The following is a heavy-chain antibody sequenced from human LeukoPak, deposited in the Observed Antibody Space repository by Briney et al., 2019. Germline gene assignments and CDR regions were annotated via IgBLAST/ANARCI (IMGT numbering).Heavy chain of an antibody. CDR2: ISSSGSTI. CDR1: GFTFSSYE. J-gene: IGHJ4*02. CDR3: VREYFWGCSGGSCYGSFDY. D-gene: IGHD2-15*01. V-gene: IGHV3-48*03. Sequence: GGSLRLSCAASGFTFSSYEMNWVRQAPGKGLEWVSYISSSGSTIYYADSVKGRFTISRDNAKDSLYLQMNSLRAEDTAVYYCVREYFWGCSGGSCYGSFDYWGQGTLVTVSS.